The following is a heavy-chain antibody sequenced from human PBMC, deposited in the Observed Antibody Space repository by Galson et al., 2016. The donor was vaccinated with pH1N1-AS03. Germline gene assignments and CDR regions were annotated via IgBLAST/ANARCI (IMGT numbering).Heavy chain of an antibody. CDR3: ARDAAYYYGMDV. J-gene: IGHJ6*02. CDR1: GYTFTNYG. V-gene: IGHV1-18*01. Sequence: SGYTFTNYGVSWVRQAPGQGPEWMGGISSFNGYTTYAQKLQDRVTMTRDTSTSTAYMELRSLRSDDTTVYFCARDAAYYYGMDVWGQGTTVIVS. D-gene: IGHD6-25*01. CDR2: ISSFNGYT.